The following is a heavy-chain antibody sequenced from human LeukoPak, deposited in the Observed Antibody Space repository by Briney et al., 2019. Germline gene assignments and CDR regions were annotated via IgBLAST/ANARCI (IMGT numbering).Heavy chain of an antibody. CDR2: IRYDGSNK. V-gene: IGHV3-30*02. CDR3: AKALGGFGDYYMDV. Sequence: GGSLRLSCAASGFTFSSYGMHWVRQAPGKGLEWVAFIRYDGSNKYYADSVKGRFTISRDNFKNTLSLQMNSLRAEDTAVYYCAKALGGFGDYYMDVWGKGTTVTISS. CDR1: GFTFSSYG. J-gene: IGHJ6*03. D-gene: IGHD3-16*01.